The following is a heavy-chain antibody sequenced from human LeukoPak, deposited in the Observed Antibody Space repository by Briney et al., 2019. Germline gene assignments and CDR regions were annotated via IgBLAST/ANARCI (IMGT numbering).Heavy chain of an antibody. CDR1: GFTFSSYA. J-gene: IGHJ4*02. CDR3: ARDMKQNPN. D-gene: IGHD1-14*01. Sequence: GRSLRLSCAASGFTFSSYAMHWVRQAPGKGPEWVAVISYDGSNKYYADSVKGRFTISRDNSKNTLYLQMNSLRAEDTAVYYCARDMKQNPNWGQGTLVTVSS. V-gene: IGHV3-30-3*01. CDR2: ISYDGSNK.